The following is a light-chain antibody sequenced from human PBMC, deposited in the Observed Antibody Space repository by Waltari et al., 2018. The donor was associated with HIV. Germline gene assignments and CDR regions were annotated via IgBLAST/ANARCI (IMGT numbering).Light chain of an antibody. Sequence: DIQLTQSPPSLSVSVGDRVTINCRASQTIADSLNWYQQKPGKAPSRLIYAVSNLQSGVPPRFSGGGSRTDFARTIVNIQPDDFATYYCQQTYSSPITFGQGTRLETK. CDR1: QTIADS. J-gene: IGKJ5*01. CDR2: AVS. CDR3: QQTYSSPIT. V-gene: IGKV1-39*01.